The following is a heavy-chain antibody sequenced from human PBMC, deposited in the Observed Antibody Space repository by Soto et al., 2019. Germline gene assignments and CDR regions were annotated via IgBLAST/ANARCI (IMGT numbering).Heavy chain of an antibody. CDR2: ISSSGNYI. CDR1: GFAFIGYD. CDR3: AGSYFDY. J-gene: IGHJ4*02. V-gene: IGHV3-21*01. D-gene: IGHD2-15*01. Sequence: GGSLRLSCAASGFAFIGYDMHWVRQAPGKGLEWVSSISSSGNYIYYADSVKGRFTISRDNAKKSLYLQMNSLRAEDTAVYYCAGSYFDYWGQGALVTVSS.